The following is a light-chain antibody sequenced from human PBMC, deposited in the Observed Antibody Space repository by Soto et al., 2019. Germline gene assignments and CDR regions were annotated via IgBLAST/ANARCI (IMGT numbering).Light chain of an antibody. J-gene: IGKJ5*01. CDR3: QQYGSSPIT. Sequence: ENVLTQSPGAPSLSPRERPTLPFTASQSVSSSYLAWYQQKPGQAPGLLIYGASSRATGISARFSGSGSGTDFTLTISRLEPEDFAVYYCQQYGSSPITFGQGTRLEI. V-gene: IGKV3-20*01. CDR2: GAS. CDR1: QSVSSSY.